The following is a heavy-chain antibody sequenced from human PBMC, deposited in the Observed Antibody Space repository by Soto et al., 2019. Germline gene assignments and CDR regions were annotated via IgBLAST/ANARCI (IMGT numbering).Heavy chain of an antibody. Sequence: PGGSLRLSCAASGFTFSSYAMSWVRQAPGKGLEWVSAISGSGGSTYYADSVKGRFTISRDNSKNTLYLQMNSLRAEDTAVYYCAKGPLGLVTTLYYGMDVWGQGTTVAVS. V-gene: IGHV3-23*01. CDR2: ISGSGGST. D-gene: IGHD5-18*01. CDR1: GFTFSSYA. CDR3: AKGPLGLVTTLYYGMDV. J-gene: IGHJ6*02.